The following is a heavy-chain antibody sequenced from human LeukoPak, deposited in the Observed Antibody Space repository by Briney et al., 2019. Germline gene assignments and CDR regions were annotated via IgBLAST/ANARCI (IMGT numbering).Heavy chain of an antibody. Sequence: ASVKVSCKASGGTFSSYGISWVRQAPGQGLEWMGGIIPIFGTANYAQKFQGRVTITTDESTSTAYMELSSLRAEDTAVYYCARELSCSTINCSGYMDVWGKGTTVTVSS. V-gene: IGHV1-69*05. CDR2: IIPIFGTA. CDR1: GGTFSSYG. J-gene: IGHJ6*03. CDR3: ARELSCSTINCSGYMDV. D-gene: IGHD2-2*01.